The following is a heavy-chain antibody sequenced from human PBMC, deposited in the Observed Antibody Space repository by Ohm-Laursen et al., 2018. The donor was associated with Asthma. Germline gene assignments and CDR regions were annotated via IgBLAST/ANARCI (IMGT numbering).Heavy chain of an antibody. D-gene: IGHD1-1*01. CDR1: GGSVSGYY. J-gene: IGHJ4*02. V-gene: IGHV4-59*02. CDR3: ARLDWTLSVFDY. Sequence: SDTLSLTCAVSGGSVSGYYWSWIRQPPGRGLEWIAYMHSSGGANYNPSLQSRVTPSADTSKNRVSLRLSFVSAADTALYFCARLDWTLSVFDYWGQGALVTVAS. CDR2: MHSSGGA.